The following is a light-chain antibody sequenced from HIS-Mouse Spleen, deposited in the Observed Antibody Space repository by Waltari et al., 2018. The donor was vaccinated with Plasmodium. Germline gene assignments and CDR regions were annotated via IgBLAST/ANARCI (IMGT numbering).Light chain of an antibody. CDR3: QAWDSSTVV. CDR2: QGS. Sequence: SYELTQPPSVSVSPGQTASITCPGDKLGDTYACWYQQKPGQSPGLGIVQGSKRPSGVPERFSGSNAGHTAPLTISGTQARDEDAYYCQAWDSSTVVFGGGTKLTVL. CDR1: KLGDTY. V-gene: IGLV3-1*01. J-gene: IGLJ2*01.